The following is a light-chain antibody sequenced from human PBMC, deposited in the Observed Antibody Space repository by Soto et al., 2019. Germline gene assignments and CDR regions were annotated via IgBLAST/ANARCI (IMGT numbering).Light chain of an antibody. V-gene: IGKV3-20*01. Sequence: IELTRSPIPLSLSPGERATLSCVASQSVSSYLAWYQQKPGQAPRLLIYDASNRATGIPARFSGSGSGTDFTLTISRLEPEDFAVYYCQQYGSSPQTFGQGTKVDIK. CDR1: QSVSSY. J-gene: IGKJ1*01. CDR2: DAS. CDR3: QQYGSSPQT.